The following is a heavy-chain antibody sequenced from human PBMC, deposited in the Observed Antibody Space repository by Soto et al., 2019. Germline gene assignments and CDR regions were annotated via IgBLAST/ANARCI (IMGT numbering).Heavy chain of an antibody. V-gene: IGHV4-61*08. D-gene: IGHD1-20*01. CDR2: IYYSGIT. Sequence: PSETLSLTCTVSGGFISSGGYYWSWIRQHPGKGLEWIGYIYYSGITNYNPSLKSRVTISVDTSKNQFSLKLSSVTAADTAVYYCARYKSNYYYGMDVWGQGTTVTVSS. CDR3: ARYKSNYYYGMDV. CDR1: GGFISSGGYY. J-gene: IGHJ6*02.